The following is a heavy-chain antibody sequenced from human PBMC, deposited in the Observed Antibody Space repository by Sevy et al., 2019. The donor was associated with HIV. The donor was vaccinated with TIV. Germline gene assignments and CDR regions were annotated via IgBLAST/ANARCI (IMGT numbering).Heavy chain of an antibody. Sequence: ASVKVSCKASGYIFTGYYMHWVRQAPGQGLEWMGWINPNSAGTNYTQAFQGRVTMTRDTSISTAYMELSRLRSDATAVYYCAREAAYTSGSFDYWGQGTLVTVSS. CDR1: GYIFTGYY. J-gene: IGHJ4*02. V-gene: IGHV1-2*02. CDR2: INPNSAGT. CDR3: AREAAYTSGSFDY. D-gene: IGHD6-19*01.